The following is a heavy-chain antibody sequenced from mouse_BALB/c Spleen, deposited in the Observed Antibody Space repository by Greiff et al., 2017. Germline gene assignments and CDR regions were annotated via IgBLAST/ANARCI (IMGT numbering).Heavy chain of an antibody. Sequence: EVMLVESGGGLVQPGGSLKLSCAASGFTFSSYTMSWVRQTPEKRLEWVAYISNGGGSNYYPDTVKGRFTISRDNAKNTLYLQMSSLKSEDTAMYYCARQGYRYDVDYWGQGTTLTVSS. CDR1: GFTFSSYT. D-gene: IGHD2-14*01. V-gene: IGHV5-12-2*01. CDR3: ARQGYRYDVDY. J-gene: IGHJ2*01. CDR2: ISNGGGSN.